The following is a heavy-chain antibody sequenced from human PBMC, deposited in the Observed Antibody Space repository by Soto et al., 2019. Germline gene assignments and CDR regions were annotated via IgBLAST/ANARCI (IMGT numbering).Heavy chain of an antibody. J-gene: IGHJ6*02. D-gene: IGHD3-10*02. CDR3: ALCFYGFPVHCDVQDF. V-gene: IGHV1-18*01. Sequence: ASVKVSCKASGYTFTSYGISWVRQAPGQGLEWMGWISAYNGNTNYAQKLQGRVTMTTDTSTSTAYMELRSLRSDDTAVYYCALCFYGFPVHCDVQDFWSRRTTV. CDR1: GYTFTSYG. CDR2: ISAYNGNT.